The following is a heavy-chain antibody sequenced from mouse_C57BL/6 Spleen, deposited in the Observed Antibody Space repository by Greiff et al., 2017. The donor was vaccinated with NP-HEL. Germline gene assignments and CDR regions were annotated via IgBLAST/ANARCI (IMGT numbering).Heavy chain of an antibody. J-gene: IGHJ2*01. CDR2: IDPSDSYT. CDR1: GYTFTSYW. Sequence: VQLQQPGAELVMPGASVKLSCKASGYTFTSYWMHWVKQRPGQGLEWIGEIDPSDSYTNYNQKFKGKSTLTVDKSSSTAYMQLSSLTSEDSAVYYWERGDDYGSHLDYWGQGTTLTGSS. V-gene: IGHV1-69*01. D-gene: IGHD1-1*01. CDR3: ERGDDYGSHLDY.